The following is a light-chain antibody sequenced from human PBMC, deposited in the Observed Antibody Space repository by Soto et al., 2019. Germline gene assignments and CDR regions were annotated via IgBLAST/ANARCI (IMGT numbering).Light chain of an antibody. V-gene: IGKV1-5*01. CDR2: DVS. CDR1: QSISRR. Sequence: DIQMTHSPSTLSASVGDRVIITCRASQSISRRLAWYQQKPGKAPRLLIYDVSTLESGVPSRLSGSGSGTEFTLTISGLQPDDFATYYCQQYNPYSWTFGQGTKVDIK. CDR3: QQYNPYSWT. J-gene: IGKJ1*01.